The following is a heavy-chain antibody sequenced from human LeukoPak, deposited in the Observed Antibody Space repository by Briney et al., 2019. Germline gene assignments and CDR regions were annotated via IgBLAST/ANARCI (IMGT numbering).Heavy chain of an antibody. CDR3: ARVRFWSGYQSFDY. J-gene: IGHJ4*02. V-gene: IGHV1-18*01. D-gene: IGHD3-3*01. Sequence: ASVKVSCKASGYTFTSYDISWVRQAPGQGLEWMGGISAYNGNTNYAQKLQGRVTMTTDTSTSTAYMELRSLRSDDTAVYYCARVRFWSGYQSFDYWGQGTLVTVSS. CDR1: GYTFTSYD. CDR2: ISAYNGNT.